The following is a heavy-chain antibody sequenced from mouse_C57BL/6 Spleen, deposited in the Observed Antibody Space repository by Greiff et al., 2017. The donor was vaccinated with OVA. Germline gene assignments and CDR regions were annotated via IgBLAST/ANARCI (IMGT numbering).Heavy chain of an antibody. J-gene: IGHJ1*03. V-gene: IGHV5-4*03. D-gene: IGHD1-1*01. Sequence: EVKLMESGGGLVKPGGSLKLSCAASGFTFSSYAMSWVRQTPEKRLEWVATISDGGSYTYYPDNVKGRFTISRDNAKHNLYLQMSHLKSEDTAMYYCAGITTVVALSPYGDFDVWGTGTTVTVSS. CDR2: ISDGGSYT. CDR1: GFTFSSYA. CDR3: AGITTVVALSPYGDFDV.